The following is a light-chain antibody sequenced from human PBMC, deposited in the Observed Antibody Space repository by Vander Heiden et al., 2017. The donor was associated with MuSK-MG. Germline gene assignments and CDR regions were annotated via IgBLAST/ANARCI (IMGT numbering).Light chain of an antibody. CDR1: QSVSSN. CDR2: GAS. CDR3: QQHNYWPPYT. Sequence: EIVMSQSPATLSVSPGERATLSCRASQSVSSNLAWYQQKPGQAPRLLIYGASTRATGIPARFSGSGCGTEFTLTISSRQSEDFAVYYCQQHNYWPPYTFGQGTKLEIK. J-gene: IGKJ2*01. V-gene: IGKV3-15*01.